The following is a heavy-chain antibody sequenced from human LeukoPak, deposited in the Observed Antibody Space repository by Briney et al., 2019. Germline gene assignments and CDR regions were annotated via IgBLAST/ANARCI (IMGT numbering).Heavy chain of an antibody. CDR3: ARDGYCSSTSCNDQLFPFDY. Sequence: ASVKVSCKASGYTFTGYYMHWVRQAPGQGLEWMGWINPNSGGTSYAQKFQGRVTMTRDTSTSTVYMELSSLRSEDAAVYYCARDGYCSSTSCNDQLFPFDYWGQGTLVTVSS. J-gene: IGHJ4*02. CDR2: INPNSGGT. D-gene: IGHD2-2*01. CDR1: GYTFTGYY. V-gene: IGHV1-2*02.